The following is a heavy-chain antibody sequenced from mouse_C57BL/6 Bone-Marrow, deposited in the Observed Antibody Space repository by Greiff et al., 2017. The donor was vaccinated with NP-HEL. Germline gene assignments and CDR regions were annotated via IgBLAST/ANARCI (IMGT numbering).Heavy chain of an antibody. CDR3: ARPDGYYEDYAMDY. CDR2: IYPGDGDT. V-gene: IGHV1-82*01. CDR1: GYAFSSSW. Sequence: VKLMESGPELVKPGASVKISCKASGYAFSSSWMNWVKQRPGKGLEWIGRIYPGDGDTNYNGKFKGKATLTADKSSSTAYMQLSSLTSEDSAVYFCARPDGYYEDYAMDYWGQGTSVTVSS. D-gene: IGHD2-3*01. J-gene: IGHJ4*01.